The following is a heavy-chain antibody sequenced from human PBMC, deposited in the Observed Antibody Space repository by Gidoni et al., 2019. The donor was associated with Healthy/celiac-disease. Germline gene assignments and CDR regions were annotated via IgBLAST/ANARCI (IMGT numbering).Heavy chain of an antibody. CDR3: AHAPALDSSGYWLFIAPSGGDAFDI. CDR2: IYWDDDK. Sequence: QITLKESGPTLVKPTQTLTLTCTFSGFSLSTSGVGVGWIRQPPGKALEWLALIYWDDDKRYSPSLKSRLTITKDTSKNQVVLTMTNMDPVDTATYYCAHAPALDSSGYWLFIAPSGGDAFDIWGQGTMVTVSS. CDR1: GFSLSTSGVG. J-gene: IGHJ3*02. V-gene: IGHV2-5*02. D-gene: IGHD3-22*01.